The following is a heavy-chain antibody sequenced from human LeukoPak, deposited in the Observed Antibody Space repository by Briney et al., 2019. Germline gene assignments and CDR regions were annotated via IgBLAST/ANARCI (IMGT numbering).Heavy chain of an antibody. Sequence: SETLSLTCTVSGGSTSSSNYYWGWIRQPPGKGLEWIGTIYYGGSTYYNPSLKRRVTRSVDTSKNQFSLKLSSVTAADTAVYFCAGVRGIISRNWFDPWGHGTLVTVSS. CDR1: GGSTSSSNYY. J-gene: IGHJ5*02. D-gene: IGHD3-10*01. CDR3: AGVRGIISRNWFDP. CDR2: IYYGGST. V-gene: IGHV4-39*01.